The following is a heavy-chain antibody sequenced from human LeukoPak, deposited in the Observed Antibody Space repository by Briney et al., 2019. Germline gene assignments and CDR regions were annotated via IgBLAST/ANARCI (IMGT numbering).Heavy chain of an antibody. CDR3: TRPDPMAAAGTQGDY. CDR2: IRYDGSNK. V-gene: IGHV3-30*02. D-gene: IGHD6-13*01. J-gene: IGHJ4*02. CDR1: GFTFSSYG. Sequence: GGSLRLSCAASGFTFSSYGMHWVRQAPGKGLEWVAFIRYDGSNKYYADSVKGRFTISRDNSKNTLYLQMNSLRAEDTAVYYCTRPDPMAAAGTQGDYWGQGTLVTVSS.